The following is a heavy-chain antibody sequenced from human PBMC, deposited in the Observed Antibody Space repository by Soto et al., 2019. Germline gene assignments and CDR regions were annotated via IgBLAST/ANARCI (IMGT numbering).Heavy chain of an antibody. CDR2: VYNSGST. J-gene: IGHJ4*02. Sequence: QLQLQESGPGLVKPSETLSLTCSVSGDSLSAGPYHWGWIRQPPGKGLEWIGNVYNSGSTSYSPSLKRPVTISVDTSKNQFSLRLTSVTAADTAVDFCARHPPYRPLDFWGQGTLVTVSS. D-gene: IGHD3-16*02. CDR3: ARHPPYRPLDF. CDR1: GDSLSAGPYH. V-gene: IGHV4-39*01.